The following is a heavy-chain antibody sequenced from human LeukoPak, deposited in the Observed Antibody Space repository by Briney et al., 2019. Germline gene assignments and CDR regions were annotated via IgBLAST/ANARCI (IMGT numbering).Heavy chain of an antibody. CDR1: GFTFSSYS. V-gene: IGHV3-48*01. J-gene: IGHJ4*02. D-gene: IGHD6-19*01. CDR2: ISSSSIAI. CDR3: ARDETAGYSSGWYGY. Sequence: PGGSLRLSCAASGFTFSSYSMNWVRQAPGEGLEWVSYISSSSIAIYYADSVKGRFTISRDNAKNSVYLQMNSLRAEDTAVYFCARDETAGYSSGWYGYWGQGSLVTVSS.